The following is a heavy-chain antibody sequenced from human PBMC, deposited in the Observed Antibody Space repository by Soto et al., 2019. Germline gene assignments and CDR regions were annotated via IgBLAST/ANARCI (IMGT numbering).Heavy chain of an antibody. J-gene: IGHJ3*02. CDR2: IYYSGST. Sequence: QLQLQESGPGLVKPSETLSLTCTVSGGSISSSSYYWGWIRQPPGKGLEWIGSIYYSGSTYYNPSLKSRVTISVDTSKNQFSLKLSSVTAADTAVYYCAIGKNGDLNAFDIWGQGTMVTVSS. CDR3: AIGKNGDLNAFDI. CDR1: GGSISSSSYY. D-gene: IGHD3-10*01. V-gene: IGHV4-39*01.